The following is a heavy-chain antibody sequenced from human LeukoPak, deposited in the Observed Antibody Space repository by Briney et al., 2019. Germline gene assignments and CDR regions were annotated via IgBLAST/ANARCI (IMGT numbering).Heavy chain of an antibody. J-gene: IGHJ6*02. V-gene: IGHV3-48*01. CDR3: ARDPGGQLWLPDYYYYGMDV. CDR2: ISSSSNTI. D-gene: IGHD5-18*01. Sequence: GGSLRLSCAASGFTFSSYSMNWVRQAPGKGLEWVSYISSSSNTIYYADSVKGRFTISRDNAKNSLYLQMNSLRAEDTAVYYCARDPGGQLWLPDYYYYGMDVWGQGTTVTVSS. CDR1: GFTFSSYS.